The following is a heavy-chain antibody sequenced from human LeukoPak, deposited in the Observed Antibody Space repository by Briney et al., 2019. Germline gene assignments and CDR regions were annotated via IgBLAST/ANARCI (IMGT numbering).Heavy chain of an antibody. V-gene: IGHV4-59*01. CDR3: ASYSLGGFDY. D-gene: IGHD3-16*01. J-gene: IGHJ4*02. Sequence: SETLSLTCTVSGGSISSYYWSWIRQPPGKGLEWIGYIYYSGSTNYNPSLKSRVTISVDTSKNQFSLKLSSVTAADTAVYYCASYSLGGFDYWGQGTLVTVSS. CDR2: IYYSGST. CDR1: GGSISSYY.